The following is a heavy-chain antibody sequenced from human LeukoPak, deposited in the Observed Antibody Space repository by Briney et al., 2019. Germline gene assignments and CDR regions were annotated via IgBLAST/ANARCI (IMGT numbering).Heavy chain of an antibody. D-gene: IGHD3-9*01. V-gene: IGHV3-30*02. CDR2: IRYDGSNK. J-gene: IGHJ4*02. CDR1: GFTFSSYG. CDR3: AKDLENYDILTGYSENDY. Sequence: GGSLRLSCAASGFTFSSYGMHWVRQAPGKGLEWVAFIRYDGSNKYYADSVKGRFTISRDNSKNTLYLQMNSLRAEDTAVYYCAKDLENYDILTGYSENDYGGQGTLVTVSS.